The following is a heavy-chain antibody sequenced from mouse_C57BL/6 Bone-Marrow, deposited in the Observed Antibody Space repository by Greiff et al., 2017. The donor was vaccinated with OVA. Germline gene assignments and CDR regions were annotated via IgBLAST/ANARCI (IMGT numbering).Heavy chain of an antibody. CDR3: ARKGGVLAY. CDR1: GYTFTSYG. Sequence: QVHVKQSGAELARPGASVKLSCKASGYTFTSYGISWVKQRTGQGLEWIGEIYPRSGNTYYNEKFKGKATLTADKSSSTAYMELRSLTSEDSAVYFCARKGGVLAYGGQGTLVTVSA. J-gene: IGHJ3*01. CDR2: IYPRSGNT. V-gene: IGHV1-81*01. D-gene: IGHD1-1*02.